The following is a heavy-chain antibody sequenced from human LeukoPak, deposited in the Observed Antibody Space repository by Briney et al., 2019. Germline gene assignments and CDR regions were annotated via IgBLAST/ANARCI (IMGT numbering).Heavy chain of an antibody. D-gene: IGHD6-13*01. CDR1: GFTFSNYA. J-gene: IGHJ4*02. Sequence: GGSLRLSCAASGFTFSNYAMTWVRQAPGKGLEWVSAISGSGGSTNYADSVKGRLTISRDNSKNTLYLQMNSLRAEDTAVYYCAKDAAGPEYWGQGTLVTVSS. CDR2: ISGSGGST. V-gene: IGHV3-23*01. CDR3: AKDAAGPEY.